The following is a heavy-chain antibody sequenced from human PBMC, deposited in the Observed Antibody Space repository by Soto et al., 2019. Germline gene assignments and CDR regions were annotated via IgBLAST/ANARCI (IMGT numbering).Heavy chain of an antibody. CDR1: GFTLSSYA. V-gene: IGHV3-23*01. Sequence: EVQLLESGGGLVQPGGSLRLSCAASGFTLSSYAMSWVRQAPGKGLEWVSAISGSGGSTYYADSVKGRFTISRDNSKNTLYLQMNSLRAEDTAVYYCAKGSIAARRPFDYWGQGTLVTVSS. J-gene: IGHJ4*02. CDR2: ISGSGGST. CDR3: AKGSIAARRPFDY. D-gene: IGHD6-6*01.